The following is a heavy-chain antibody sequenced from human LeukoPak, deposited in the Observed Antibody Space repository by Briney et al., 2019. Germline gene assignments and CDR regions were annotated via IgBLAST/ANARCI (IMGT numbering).Heavy chain of an antibody. J-gene: IGHJ2*01. CDR1: GGSISSSYYY. Sequence: SETLSLTCTVSGGSISSSYYYWGWIRQPPGKGLEWIGSIYYSGSTYYNPSLKSRVTISVDTSKNQFSLKLRSVTAADTAVYYCARGRVYSYGPSTSNWYFDLWGRGTLVTVSS. V-gene: IGHV4-39*01. D-gene: IGHD5-18*01. CDR2: IYYSGST. CDR3: ARGRVYSYGPSTSNWYFDL.